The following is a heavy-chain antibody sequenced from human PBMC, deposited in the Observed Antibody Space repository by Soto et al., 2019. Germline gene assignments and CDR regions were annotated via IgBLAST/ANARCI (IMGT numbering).Heavy chain of an antibody. V-gene: IGHV1-18*04. CDR3: ARDEGSHGFDS. D-gene: IGHD6-19*01. J-gene: IGHJ4*02. Sequence: QVQLVQSGAEVKKPGASVRVSCKASGYTFTNYGISWVRQAPGQGLEWMGWVSGYNGNTNYAQKLWGRVTMTTDTSTSTAYMELRTLTSEDTAVYYCARDEGSHGFDSWGQGTLVTVSS. CDR1: GYTFTNYG. CDR2: VSGYNGNT.